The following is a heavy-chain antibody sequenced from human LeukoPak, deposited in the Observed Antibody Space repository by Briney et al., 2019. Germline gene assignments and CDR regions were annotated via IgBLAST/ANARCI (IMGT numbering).Heavy chain of an antibody. CDR2: INHSGST. Sequence: SETLSLTCAVYGGSFSGYYWSWIRQPPGKGLEWIGEINHSGSTNYNPSLKSRVTISVDTSKNQFSLKLSSLTAADTAVYYCARGDLNCSSTSCYLGWFDPWGQGTLVTVSS. D-gene: IGHD2-2*01. V-gene: IGHV4-34*01. J-gene: IGHJ5*02. CDR3: ARGDLNCSSTSCYLGWFDP. CDR1: GGSFSGYY.